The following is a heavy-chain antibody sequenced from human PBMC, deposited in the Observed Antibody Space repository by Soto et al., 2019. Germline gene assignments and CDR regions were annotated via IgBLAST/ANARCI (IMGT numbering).Heavy chain of an antibody. CDR2: IWYDGSNK. V-gene: IGHV3-33*01. D-gene: IGHD4-17*01. J-gene: IGHJ4*02. Sequence: QVQLVESAGGVVQPGRSLRLSCAASGFTFSSYGMHWVRQAPGKGLEWVAVIWYDGSNKYYGDSVKGRFTISRDNSKNTLYLQMNSLRAEDTAVYYCARDLGTTVTKGEGGDFDYWGQGTLVTVSS. CDR1: GFTFSSYG. CDR3: ARDLGTTVTKGEGGDFDY.